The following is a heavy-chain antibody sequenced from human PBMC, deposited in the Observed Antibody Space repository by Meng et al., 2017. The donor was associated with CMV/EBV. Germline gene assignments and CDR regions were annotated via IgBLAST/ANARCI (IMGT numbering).Heavy chain of an antibody. CDR1: ISSSSYY. J-gene: IGHJ4*02. CDR3: ARDRLEQDYGGEYYFDY. V-gene: IGHV4-39*07. D-gene: IGHD4-23*01. Sequence: ISSSSYYWGWIRQPPGKGLEWIGSIYYSGSNYYNPSLKSRVTISVDTSKNQFSLKLSSVTAADTAVYYCARDRLEQDYGGEYYFDYWGQGTLVTVSS. CDR2: IYYSGSN.